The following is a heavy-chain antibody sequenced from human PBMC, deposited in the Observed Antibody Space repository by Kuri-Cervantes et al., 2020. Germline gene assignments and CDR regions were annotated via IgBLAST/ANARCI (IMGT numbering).Heavy chain of an antibody. CDR1: GFNFSVYA. CDR3: ARGLTIRGVSNY. V-gene: IGHV3-30*04. Sequence: GESLKISCVGFGFNFSVYAMHWVRQAPGKGLEWVAIISNNGRSAYYADSLRGRFSISRDNSINTVFLQMNSLGSEDTALYYCARGLTIRGVSNYWGQGTLVTVSS. J-gene: IGHJ4*02. CDR2: ISNNGRSA. D-gene: IGHD3-10*01.